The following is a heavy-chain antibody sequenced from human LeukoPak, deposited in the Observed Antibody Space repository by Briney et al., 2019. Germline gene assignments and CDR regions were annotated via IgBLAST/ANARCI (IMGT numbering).Heavy chain of an antibody. CDR2: IYYSGST. CDR3: ARHFVSWFGEADY. CDR1: GGSISSYY. Sequence: PSETLSLTCTVSGGSISSYYWSWLRQPPGKGLEWIGYIYYSGSTNYNPSLKSRVTISVDTSKNQFSLKLSSVTAADTAVYYCARHFVSWFGEADYWGQGTLVTVSS. D-gene: IGHD3-10*01. J-gene: IGHJ4*02. V-gene: IGHV4-59*08.